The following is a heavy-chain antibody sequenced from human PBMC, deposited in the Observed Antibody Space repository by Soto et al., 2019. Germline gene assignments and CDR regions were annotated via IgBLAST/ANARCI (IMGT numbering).Heavy chain of an antibody. V-gene: IGHV4-30-4*01. J-gene: IGHJ5*02. Sequence: SETLSLTCTVSGASISSGDYFWSWIRQAPGKGLQWIGYIYDSGSSYYNPSLKSRVTMSVDTSKNQFSLKLSSVTAADTAVYYCARVTIFGVVTADSWFDPWGQGTLVTVSS. CDR3: ARVTIFGVVTADSWFDP. CDR2: IYDSGSS. CDR1: GASISSGDYF. D-gene: IGHD3-3*01.